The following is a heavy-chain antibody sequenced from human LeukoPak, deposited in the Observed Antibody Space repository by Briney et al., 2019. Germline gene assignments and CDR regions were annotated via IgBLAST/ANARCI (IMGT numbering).Heavy chain of an antibody. CDR1: GFTFSSYA. CDR3: AKEGRYSSSRYDYFDY. J-gene: IGHJ4*02. D-gene: IGHD6-13*01. CDR2: ISGSGSST. V-gene: IGHV3-23*01. Sequence: GGSLRLSCAASGFTFSSYAMSWVRQAPGKGLEWVSVISGSGSSTYYADSVKGRFTISRDNSKNTLYLQMNSLRAEDTAVYYCAKEGRYSSSRYDYFDYWGQGTLVTVSS.